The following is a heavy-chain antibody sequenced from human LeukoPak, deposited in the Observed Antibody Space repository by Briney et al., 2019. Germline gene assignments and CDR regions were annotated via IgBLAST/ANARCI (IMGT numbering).Heavy chain of an antibody. V-gene: IGHV3-23*01. J-gene: IGHJ4*02. CDR3: ARDEGWIQLFF. Sequence: PGGSLRLSCAASGFTFSHYGMNWVRQAPGKGLEWVSGLTPNSHSAYYAESVKGRFTISRDNSENMVYLQMNSLRVEDTAIYYGARDEGWIQLFFRGQGTLVTVSS. D-gene: IGHD5-12*01. CDR2: LTPNSHSA. CDR1: GFTFSHYG.